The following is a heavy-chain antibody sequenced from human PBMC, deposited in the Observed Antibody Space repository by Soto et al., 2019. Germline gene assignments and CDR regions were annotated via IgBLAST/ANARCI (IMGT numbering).Heavy chain of an antibody. CDR3: AGGSGSYYAY. J-gene: IGHJ4*02. Sequence: QVQLQESGPGLVKPSETLSLTCTVSGASVSSGNYYWSWIRQPPGKGLECIGYISYSGSTNYNPSLKSRVTRSVDTSKNQFSLKLSAVTAADTAVYYCAGGSGSYYAYWGQGTLVTVSS. CDR2: ISYSGST. V-gene: IGHV4-61*01. D-gene: IGHD1-26*01. CDR1: GASVSSGNYY.